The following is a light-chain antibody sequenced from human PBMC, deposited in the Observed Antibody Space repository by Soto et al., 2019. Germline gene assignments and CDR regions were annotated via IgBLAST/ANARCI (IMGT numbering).Light chain of an antibody. CDR1: QDLSNY. J-gene: IGKJ3*01. CDR2: DAS. Sequence: DIQMSQSPSSLSASVGDRVTISCQASQDLSNYLNWYQQKPGKAPKLLIYDASNLEAGVPSRFSGGGSGTYFTLTISSLQPEDIATYYCQQYSDVLFTFGPGTKVHVK. V-gene: IGKV1-33*01. CDR3: QQYSDVLFT.